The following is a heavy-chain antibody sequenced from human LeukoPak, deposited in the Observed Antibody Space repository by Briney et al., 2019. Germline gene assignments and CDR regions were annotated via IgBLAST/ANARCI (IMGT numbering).Heavy chain of an antibody. CDR2: ISSSSSYI. CDR1: GFTFSSYS. J-gene: IGHJ4*02. Sequence: GGSLRLSCAASGFTFSSYSMNWVRQAPGKGLEWVSSISSSSSYIHYADSVKGRFTISRDNAKNSLYLQMNSLRAEDTAVYYCARVTREYYFDYWGQGTLVTVSS. D-gene: IGHD4-17*01. CDR3: ARVTREYYFDY. V-gene: IGHV3-21*01.